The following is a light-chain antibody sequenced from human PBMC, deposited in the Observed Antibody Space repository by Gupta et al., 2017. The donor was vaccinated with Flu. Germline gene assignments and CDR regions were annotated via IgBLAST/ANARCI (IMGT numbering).Light chain of an antibody. CDR3: RQNTHCPPYT. J-gene: IGKJ2*01. CDR1: QSLGHSDGKTY. Sequence: DVVVTQSPLSLPVTLGQPASISCRSSQSLGHSDGKTYLNWFQQRPGQAPRRLIYEVSKRDAGVTDRFGGSGLGNDLALKTSRGEEEDVGVYYFRQNTHCPPYTFGQGTKLEIK. CDR2: EVS. V-gene: IGKV2-30*02.